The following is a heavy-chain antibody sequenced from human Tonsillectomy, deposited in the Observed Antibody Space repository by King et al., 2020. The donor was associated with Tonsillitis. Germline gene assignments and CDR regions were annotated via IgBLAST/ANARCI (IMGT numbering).Heavy chain of an antibody. J-gene: IGHJ5*02. CDR2: TYYRSKWYN. D-gene: IGHD6-19*01. CDR1: GDRVSSNSAA. V-gene: IGHV6-1*01. CDR3: ARGGGPGIAVTWFDP. Sequence: VQLPQSGPGLVKPSQTLSLTCAIFGDRVSSNSAAWNWIRQSPSRGLEWLGRTYYRSKWYNDYAVSVKSRITINPDTSKNQFSLQLNSVTTEDTAVYYCARGGGPGIAVTWFDPWGQGTLVTVSS.